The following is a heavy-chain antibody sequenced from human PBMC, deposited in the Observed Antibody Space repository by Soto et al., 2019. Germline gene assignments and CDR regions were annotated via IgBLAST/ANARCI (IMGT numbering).Heavy chain of an antibody. Sequence: QITLKESGPTLVKPTQTLTLTCTFSWFSLTTSGVGVGWIRQPPGKALEWLALIYCDDDKRYSPSLKSRLTITKNTSKNQEVLTTSNTDPADTATYFCAHRTTPVTWWFDPWGQGTLVTVSS. CDR3: AHRTTPVTWWFDP. D-gene: IGHD4-17*01. J-gene: IGHJ5*02. V-gene: IGHV2-5*02. CDR2: IYCDDDK. CDR1: WFSLTTSGVG.